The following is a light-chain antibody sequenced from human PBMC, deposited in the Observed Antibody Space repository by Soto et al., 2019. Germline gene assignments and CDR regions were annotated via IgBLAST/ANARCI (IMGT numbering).Light chain of an antibody. J-gene: IGKJ1*01. V-gene: IGKV1-5*03. CDR2: KAS. CDR3: QQYSSYSRT. CDR1: QSISSW. Sequence: DIQMTQSPSTLSASVGDRVTITCRASQSISSWLAWYQQKPGKAPNLLIYKASSLESGVPSRFSGSGSGTEFTLTINSLQLDDSATYYCQQYSSYSRTFGQGTKVEIK.